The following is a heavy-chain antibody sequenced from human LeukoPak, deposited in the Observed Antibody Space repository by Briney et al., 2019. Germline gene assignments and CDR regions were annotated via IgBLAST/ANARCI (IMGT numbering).Heavy chain of an antibody. CDR2: INHSGST. D-gene: IGHD2-21*02. V-gene: IGHV4-34*01. Sequence: SETLSLTCAVYGGSFSPYYWSWIRQPPGKGLEWIGEINHSGSTNYNSSLKSRVTISVDTSKNQFSLKLSSVPAADTAVYYCARGGFYCGGDCYVDYWGQGTLVTVSS. CDR1: GGSFSPYY. J-gene: IGHJ4*02. CDR3: ARGGFYCGGDCYVDY.